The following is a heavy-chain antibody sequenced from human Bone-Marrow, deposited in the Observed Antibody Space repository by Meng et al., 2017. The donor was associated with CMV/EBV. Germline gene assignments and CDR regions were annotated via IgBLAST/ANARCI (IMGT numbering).Heavy chain of an antibody. D-gene: IGHD3-9*01. Sequence: SVKVSCKASGGTFSSYTISWVRQAPGQGLEWMGRIIPILGIANYAQKFQGRVTITADKSTSTAYMELSSLRSEDTAVYYCARDGNPRYYDILTGYYGPQTEWGRGTLVTVSS. CDR3: ARDGNPRYYDILTGYYGPQTE. V-gene: IGHV1-69*04. CDR1: GGTFSSYT. CDR2: IIPILGIA. J-gene: IGHJ4*02.